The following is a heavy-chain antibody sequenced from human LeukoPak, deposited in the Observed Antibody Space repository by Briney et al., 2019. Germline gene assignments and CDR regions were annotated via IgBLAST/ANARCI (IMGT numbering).Heavy chain of an antibody. Sequence: PSETLSLTCTVSGGSISSSSYYWGWIRQPPGKGLEWIGEINHSGSTNYNPSLKSRVTISVDTSKNQFSLKLSSVAAADTAVYYCARGGLETYYYDSSGQDFDYWGQGTLVTVSS. CDR3: ARGGLETYYYDSSGQDFDY. D-gene: IGHD3-22*01. CDR1: GGSISSSSYY. J-gene: IGHJ4*02. V-gene: IGHV4-39*07. CDR2: INHSGST.